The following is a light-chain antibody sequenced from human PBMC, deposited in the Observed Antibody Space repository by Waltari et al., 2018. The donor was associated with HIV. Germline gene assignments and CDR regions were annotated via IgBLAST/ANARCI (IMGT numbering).Light chain of an antibody. CDR1: NSDIGTYDY. CDR2: EVT. J-gene: IGLJ2*01. V-gene: IGLV2-8*01. Sequence: QSALTQPPSASGSPGQSVTLSCTGTNSDIGTYDYVSWYQQHPGKAPKLVISEVTKRPSGVSDRFSGSKSGNTASLTVSGLQAEDEADYYCSSFANRDGFYVLFGGGTRLTVL. CDR3: SSFANRDGFYVL.